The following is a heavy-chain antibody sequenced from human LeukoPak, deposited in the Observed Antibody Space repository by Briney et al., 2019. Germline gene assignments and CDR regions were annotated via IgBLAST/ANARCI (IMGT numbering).Heavy chain of an antibody. J-gene: IGHJ4*02. CDR2: ISGDGGST. Sequence: PGGSLRLSCAASGFTFDDYAMHWVRQAPGKGLDWVSLISGDGGSTYYADSVKGRFTISRDNSKNSLYLQMNSLRTEDTALYYCAKNIYYDSSGYPDYWGQGTLVTVSS. V-gene: IGHV3-43*02. D-gene: IGHD3-22*01. CDR1: GFTFDDYA. CDR3: AKNIYYDSSGYPDY.